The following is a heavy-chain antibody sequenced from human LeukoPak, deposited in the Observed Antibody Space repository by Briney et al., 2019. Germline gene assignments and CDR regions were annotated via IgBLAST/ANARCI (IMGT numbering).Heavy chain of an antibody. J-gene: IGHJ3*02. V-gene: IGHV1-2*02. CDR3: ARPIAAAGHDAFDI. CDR1: GYTFTGYY. D-gene: IGHD6-13*01. Sequence: ASVKVSCKASGYTFTGYYMHWVRQAPGQGLEWMGWINPNSGGTNYAQKFQGRVTMTRDTSINTAYMELSRLRSDDTAVYYCARPIAAAGHDAFDIWGQGTIVTVSS. CDR2: INPNSGGT.